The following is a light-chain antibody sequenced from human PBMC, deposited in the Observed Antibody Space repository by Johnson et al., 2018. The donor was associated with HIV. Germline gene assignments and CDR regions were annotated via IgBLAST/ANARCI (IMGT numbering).Light chain of an antibody. J-gene: IGLJ1*01. V-gene: IGLV1-51*01. Sequence: QSVLTQPPSVSAAPGQKVTISCSGSSSDMGNYAVSWYQQLPGTAPKLLIYDNNKRPSGIPDRFSGSKSGTSATLGITGLQTGDEADYYCGTWDSNLSAYVFGTGTKVTVL. CDR2: DNN. CDR1: SSDMGNYA. CDR3: GTWDSNLSAYV.